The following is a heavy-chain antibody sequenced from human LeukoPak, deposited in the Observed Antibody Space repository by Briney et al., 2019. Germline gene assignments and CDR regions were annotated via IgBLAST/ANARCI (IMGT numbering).Heavy chain of an antibody. V-gene: IGHV3-23*01. Sequence: GGSLTLSWAASGFTFSHYGMSCVRQAPGRGLEWVSAISGSGYSTYYADSVKGRFTISRDNSKNTLYLQMNSLRAEDTAVYYCAKYYGDDPDYYYYMDVWGKGTTVTISS. D-gene: IGHD4-17*01. J-gene: IGHJ6*03. CDR1: GFTFSHYG. CDR2: ISGSGYST. CDR3: AKYYGDDPDYYYYMDV.